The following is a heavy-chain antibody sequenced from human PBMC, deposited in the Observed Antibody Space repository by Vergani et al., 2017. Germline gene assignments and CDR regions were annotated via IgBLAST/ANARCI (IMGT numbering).Heavy chain of an antibody. CDR1: ADSISSGSYY. Sequence: QLQLQQSGPGLVKPSETLFLTCTVSADSISSGSYYWGWIRQPPGNSLEWIGSIYYSGLTYYNPSLKSRVAISVDPSKNQFSLKVTPVTAADTAVYFCTRQRPGSGWSPGDFDDWGQGILVTVSS. D-gene: IGHD6-19*01. J-gene: IGHJ4*02. CDR2: IYYSGLT. V-gene: IGHV4-39*01. CDR3: TRQRPGSGWSPGDFDD.